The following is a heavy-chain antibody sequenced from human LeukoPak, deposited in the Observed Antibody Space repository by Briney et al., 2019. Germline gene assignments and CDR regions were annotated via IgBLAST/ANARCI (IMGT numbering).Heavy chain of an antibody. D-gene: IGHD6-19*01. J-gene: IGHJ5*02. CDR1: GFTVSSNY. V-gene: IGHV3-20*04. CDR3: ARVAGWHWFDP. Sequence: GGSLRLSCAASGFTVSSNYMNWVRQAPGKGLEWVSGINWNGGSTGYADSVKGRFTISRDNSKNTVYLQMNNMRVDDTAVYYGARVAGWHWFDPWGQGTLVTVSS. CDR2: INWNGGST.